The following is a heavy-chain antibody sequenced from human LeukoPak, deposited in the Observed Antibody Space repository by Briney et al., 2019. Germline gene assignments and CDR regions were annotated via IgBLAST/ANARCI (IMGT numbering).Heavy chain of an antibody. V-gene: IGHV3-33*06. CDR1: GFTFSTYG. J-gene: IGHJ4*02. CDR3: AKDKWTRCGGDCYPPFDY. D-gene: IGHD2-21*02. Sequence: GGSLRLSCAASGFTFSTYGMHWVRQAPGKGLEWVAVIWYDGSNKYYADSLKGRFTISGDNSKNTLYLQMNSLRAEDTAVYYCAKDKWTRCGGDCYPPFDYWGQGTLVTVSS. CDR2: IWYDGSNK.